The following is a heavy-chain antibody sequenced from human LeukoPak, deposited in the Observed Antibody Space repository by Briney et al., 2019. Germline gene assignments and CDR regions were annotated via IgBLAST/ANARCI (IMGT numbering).Heavy chain of an antibody. V-gene: IGHV4-59*01. J-gene: IGHJ5*02. CDR3: AAYQLPTRRYCFDP. CDR1: GGSISSYY. CDR2: IYYSGST. D-gene: IGHD2-2*01. Sequence: PSETLSLTCTVSGGSISSYYWSWIRQPPGKGLEWIGYIYYSGSTNYNPSLKSRVTISVDTSKNQFSLKLTSVTAADTAVYYCAAYQLPTRRYCFDPSGQGTLVTVSS.